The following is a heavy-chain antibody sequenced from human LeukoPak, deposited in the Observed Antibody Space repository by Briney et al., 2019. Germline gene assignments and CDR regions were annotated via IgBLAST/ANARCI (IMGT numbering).Heavy chain of an antibody. V-gene: IGHV3-9*01. CDR2: ISWNSGSI. D-gene: IGHD3-3*01. J-gene: IGHJ6*03. CDR1: GFTFDDYA. CDR3: ARGDYDFWRRIYYYHMDV. Sequence: PGGSLRLSCAASGFTFDDYAMHWVRQAPGKGLEWVPGISWNSGSIGYADSVKGRFTISRDNAKNSLYLQMNSLRSEDTALYYCARGDYDFWRRIYYYHMDVWGKGTAITVSS.